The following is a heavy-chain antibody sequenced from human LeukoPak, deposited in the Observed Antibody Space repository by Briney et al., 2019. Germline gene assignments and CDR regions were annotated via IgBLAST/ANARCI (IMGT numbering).Heavy chain of an antibody. D-gene: IGHD3-22*01. Sequence: PSETLSLTCTVSGGSISTYYWIWIRQPPGKGLEWIGYIYYSGSTNHNPSLKSRVTISVDTSKNQLSLKLTSVLAADTAVYYCARGKDYYDTSGYPTFYYWGQGTLVTVSS. J-gene: IGHJ4*02. CDR2: IYYSGST. V-gene: IGHV4-59*01. CDR3: ARGKDYYDTSGYPTFYY. CDR1: GGSISTYY.